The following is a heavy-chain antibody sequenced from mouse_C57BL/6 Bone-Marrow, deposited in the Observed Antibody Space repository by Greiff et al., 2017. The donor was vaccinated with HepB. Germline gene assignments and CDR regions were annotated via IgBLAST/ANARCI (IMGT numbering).Heavy chain of an antibody. CDR3: ARDRWLLPRDWYFDV. V-gene: IGHV5-4*01. CDR2: ISDGGSYT. CDR1: GFTFSSYA. D-gene: IGHD2-3*01. Sequence: EVKVVESGGGLVKPGGSLKLSCAASGFTFSSYAMSWVRQTPEKRLEWVATISDGGSYTYYPDNVKGRFTISRDNAKNNLYLQMSHLKSEDTAMYYCARDRWLLPRDWYFDVWGTETTVTASS. J-gene: IGHJ1*03.